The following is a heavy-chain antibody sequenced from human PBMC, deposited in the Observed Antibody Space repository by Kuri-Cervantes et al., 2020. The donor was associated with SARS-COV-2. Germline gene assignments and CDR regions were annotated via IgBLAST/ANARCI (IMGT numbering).Heavy chain of an antibody. V-gene: IGHV4-34*01. D-gene: IGHD3-10*01. J-gene: IGHJ4*02. Sequence: GSLRLSCAVYGGSFSGYYWSWIRQPPRKGLEWIGEINHSGSTNYNPSLKSRVTISVDTSKYQFSLKLSSVTAADTAVYYCARVGGNWELPFDYWGQGTLVTVSS. CDR1: GGSFSGYY. CDR2: INHSGST. CDR3: ARVGGNWELPFDY.